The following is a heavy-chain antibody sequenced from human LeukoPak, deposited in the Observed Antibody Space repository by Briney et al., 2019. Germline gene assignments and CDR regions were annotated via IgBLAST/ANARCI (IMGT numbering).Heavy chain of an antibody. D-gene: IGHD2-2*01. V-gene: IGHV4-39*01. CDR2: IYYSGST. CDR3: ARTSRYCSSTSCYPGRGGIVY. J-gene: IGHJ4*02. CDR1: GGSISSSSYY. Sequence: SETLSLTCTVSGGSISSSSYYWGWIRQPPGKGLEWIGSIYYSGSTYYNPSLKSRVTISVDTSKNQFSLKLSSVTAADTAVYYCARTSRYCSSTSCYPGRGGIVYWGQGTLVTVSS.